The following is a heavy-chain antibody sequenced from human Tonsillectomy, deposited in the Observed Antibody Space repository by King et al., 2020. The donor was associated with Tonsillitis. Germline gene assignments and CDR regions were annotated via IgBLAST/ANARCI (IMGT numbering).Heavy chain of an antibody. CDR3: AKDXXXXSDXXFDX. J-gene: IGHJ2*01. CDR1: GFTFSNYG. V-gene: IGHV3-30*18. Sequence: QLVQSGGGVVQPGRSLRXSCAAXGFTFSNYGMHWLRQAPGKXLEWVALIAYDASYENYAXSVXGRXAIXXDNSKNTLHLEMQSLRVEXTAGYYCAKDXXXXSDXXFDXWGRXXXVTXSX. CDR2: IAYDASYE.